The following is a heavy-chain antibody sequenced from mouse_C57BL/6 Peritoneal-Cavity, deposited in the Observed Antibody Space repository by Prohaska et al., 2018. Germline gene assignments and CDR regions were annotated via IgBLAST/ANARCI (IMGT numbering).Heavy chain of an antibody. CDR3: ARWYYGSSFDY. D-gene: IGHD1-1*01. J-gene: IGHJ2*01. Sequence: KASGYTFNSYWMHWVKQRPGQGLEWIGESDPSDSYINYNQKVKGKATLTVDKSSSTAYMQLSSLTSEDSAVYYCARWYYGSSFDYWGQGTTLTVSS. CDR1: GYTFNSYW. V-gene: IGHV1-69*02. CDR2: SDPSDSYI.